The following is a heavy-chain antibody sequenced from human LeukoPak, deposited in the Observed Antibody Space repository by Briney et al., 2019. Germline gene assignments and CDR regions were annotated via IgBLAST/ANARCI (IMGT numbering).Heavy chain of an antibody. CDR3: ASGSSSWYSVGD. CDR2: ISSSSSYT. V-gene: IGHV3-11*03. Sequence: NPGGSLRLSCAASGFTFSDYYMSWIRQAPGKGLEWVSYISSSSSYTNYADSVKGRLTISRDNAKNSLYLQMHSLRAEDKAVYYCASGSSSWYSVGDWGQGTLVTVSS. D-gene: IGHD6-13*01. CDR1: GFTFSDYY. J-gene: IGHJ4*02.